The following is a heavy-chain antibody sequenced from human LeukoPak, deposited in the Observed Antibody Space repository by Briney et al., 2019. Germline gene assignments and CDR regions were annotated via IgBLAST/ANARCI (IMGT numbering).Heavy chain of an antibody. CDR3: VRDYGNFVQGN. J-gene: IGHJ4*02. Sequence: GSLRLSCAASGFTFSSYWMSWVRQSPGQGLEWIGSIVSGGSTYHNPSLKSRVTMSIDTSNNQFSLKLSFVTAADTAIYYCVRDYGNFVQGNWGQGTLVTVSS. D-gene: IGHD4-17*01. CDR2: IVSGGST. V-gene: IGHV4-59*04. CDR1: GFTFSSYW.